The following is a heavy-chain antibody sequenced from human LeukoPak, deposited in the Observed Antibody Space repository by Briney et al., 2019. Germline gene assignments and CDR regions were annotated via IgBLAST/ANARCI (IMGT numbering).Heavy chain of an antibody. CDR2: IYPGESIYASENT. D-gene: IGHD4-17*01. V-gene: IGHV4-4*07. Sequence: PSETLSLTCSVSGVSISAYYWSWIRQPAGKGLEWIGRIYPGESIYASENTNYNPSLRGRVSMSGDTSKNQVSLKLRSVTAADTAVYYCARDPTTVTTIFDSWGQGTLVTVSS. CDR1: GVSISAYY. J-gene: IGHJ4*02. CDR3: ARDPTTVTTIFDS.